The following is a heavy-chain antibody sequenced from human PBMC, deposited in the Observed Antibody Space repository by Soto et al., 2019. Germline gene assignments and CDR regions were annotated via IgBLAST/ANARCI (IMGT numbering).Heavy chain of an antibody. CDR1: GFIFRDYW. CDR2: IKQDGSEK. Sequence: QSGWSPMLSCAASGFIFRDYWMNWVRQAPGKGLEWVANIKQDGSEKYYVASVKGRFTISRDNAEKSLYLQMNSLRAEDTAVYYCTRHLHKCCFGVFDSWGQGA. V-gene: IGHV3-7*03. CDR3: TRHLHKCCFGVFDS. D-gene: IGHD3-3*01. J-gene: IGHJ5*01.